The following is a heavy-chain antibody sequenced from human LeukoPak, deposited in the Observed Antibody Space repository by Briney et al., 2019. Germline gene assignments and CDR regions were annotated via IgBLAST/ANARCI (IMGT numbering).Heavy chain of an antibody. CDR3: AKDHFQGRLGELSRHIDY. V-gene: IGHV3-23*01. CDR2: ISGSGGST. CDR1: GFTFSSYE. Sequence: GGSLRLSCAASGFTFSSYEMNWVRQAPGKGLEWVSAISGSGGSTYYADSVKGRFTISRDNSKNTLYLQMNSLRAEDTAVYYCAKDHFQGRLGELSRHIDYWGQGTLVTVSS. J-gene: IGHJ4*02. D-gene: IGHD3-16*02.